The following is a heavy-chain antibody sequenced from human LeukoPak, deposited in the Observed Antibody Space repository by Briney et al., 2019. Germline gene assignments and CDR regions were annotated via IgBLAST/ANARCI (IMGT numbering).Heavy chain of an antibody. J-gene: IGHJ4*02. V-gene: IGHV4-59*08. Sequence: PSETLPLTCTVSGGSISTYNWTWIRQSPDKGLEWIGYIYYTGSTSYNPSLKSRVTISVDTSKNQFSLNLSSVTAADTAVYYCARFQGYSYGLDLDYWGQGTLVTVSS. D-gene: IGHD5-18*01. CDR1: GGSISTYN. CDR2: IYYTGST. CDR3: ARFQGYSYGLDLDY.